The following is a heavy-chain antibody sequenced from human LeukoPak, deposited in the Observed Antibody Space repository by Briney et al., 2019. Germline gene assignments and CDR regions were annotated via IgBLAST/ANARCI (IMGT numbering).Heavy chain of an antibody. CDR3: ARAFPGEYYFDY. D-gene: IGHD2-21*01. CDR1: GYTFTSYY. Sequence: GASVKVSCKASGYTFTSYYMHWVRQAPGQGLEWMGIINPSGGSTSYAQKFQDRVTMTRDTSTSTVYMELSSLRSEDTAVYYCARAFPGEYYFDYWGQGTLVTVSS. V-gene: IGHV1-46*01. J-gene: IGHJ4*02. CDR2: INPSGGST.